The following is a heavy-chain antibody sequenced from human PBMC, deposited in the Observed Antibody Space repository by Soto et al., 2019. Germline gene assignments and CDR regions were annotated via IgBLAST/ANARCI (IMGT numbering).Heavy chain of an antibody. D-gene: IGHD3-22*01. CDR3: AREAVRYYFDY. J-gene: IGHJ4*02. V-gene: IGHV3-33*01. CDR1: GFTFSSYG. Sequence: QVQLVESGGGVVQPGRSLRLSCAASGFTFSSYGMHWVRQAPGKGLEWVAAIWYDGSNKYYADSVKGRFTISRDNSNNTLYQQMNSLRAEDTAVYYCAREAVRYYFDYWGQGTLVTVSS. CDR2: IWYDGSNK.